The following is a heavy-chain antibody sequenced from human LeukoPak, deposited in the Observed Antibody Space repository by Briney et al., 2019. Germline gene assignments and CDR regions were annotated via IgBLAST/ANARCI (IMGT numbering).Heavy chain of an antibody. J-gene: IGHJ3*02. CDR1: GFTFISYG. D-gene: IGHD6-13*01. CDR3: AKDLGGQQLVPDAFDI. Sequence: GGSLRLSCVASGFTFISYGMHWVRQAPAKGLEWVAGISYDGTNKNYADSVRGRFTISRDKSKNTLYLQIDSLRAEDTALYYCAKDLGGQQLVPDAFDIWGQGTMVTVSS. V-gene: IGHV3-30*18. CDR2: ISYDGTNK.